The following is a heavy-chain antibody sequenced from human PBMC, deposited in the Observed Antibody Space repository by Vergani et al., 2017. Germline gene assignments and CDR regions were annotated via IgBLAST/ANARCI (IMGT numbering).Heavy chain of an antibody. CDR3: ARDRKDYYDSSGPGY. V-gene: IGHV1-18*04. CDR2: ISGYNGDT. Sequence: QIQLVQSGGEVKKPGASVKVSCKASGYTFTNYEITWVRQAPGQGLEWMGRISGYNGDTKYAQKFQGRVTLTTDTSTSTAYMELRSLRSDDTAVYYCARDRKDYYDSSGPGYWGQGTLVTVSS. CDR1: GYTFTNYE. J-gene: IGHJ4*02. D-gene: IGHD3-22*01.